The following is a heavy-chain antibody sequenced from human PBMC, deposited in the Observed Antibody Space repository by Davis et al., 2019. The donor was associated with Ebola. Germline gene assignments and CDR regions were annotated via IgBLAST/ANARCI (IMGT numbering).Heavy chain of an antibody. CDR1: GFTFDDYA. CDR3: AKDRQHTVTTAFDY. Sequence: SLKISCAASGFTFDDYAMHWVRQAPGKGLEWVSGISWNSGSIGYADSVKGRFPISRDHAKNTLYLQMNSLKAEDTALDYCAKDRQHTVTTAFDYWGQGTLVTVSS. CDR2: ISWNSGSI. J-gene: IGHJ4*02. D-gene: IGHD4-17*01. V-gene: IGHV3-9*01.